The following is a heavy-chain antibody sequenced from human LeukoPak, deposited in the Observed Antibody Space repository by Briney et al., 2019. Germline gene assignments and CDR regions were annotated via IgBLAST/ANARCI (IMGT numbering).Heavy chain of an antibody. J-gene: IGHJ3*02. CDR3: ARDPTRGAPDIVVVPAASDAFDI. CDR2: FDPEDGET. V-gene: IGHV1-24*01. Sequence: ASVKVSCKVSGYTLTELSMHWVRQAPGKGLEWMGGFDPEDGETIYAQKFQGRVTMTEDTSTDTAYMELSSLRSDDTAVYYCARDPTRGAPDIVVVPAASDAFDIWGQGTMVTVSS. CDR1: GYTLTELS. D-gene: IGHD2-2*01.